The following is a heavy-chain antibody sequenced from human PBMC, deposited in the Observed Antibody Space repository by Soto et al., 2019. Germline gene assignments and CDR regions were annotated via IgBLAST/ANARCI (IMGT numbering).Heavy chain of an antibody. CDR2: IYHSGST. CDR3: ARKDIVVVPAAMNYYYGMDV. V-gene: IGHV4-4*02. CDR1: GGSISSSNW. J-gene: IGHJ6*02. D-gene: IGHD2-2*01. Sequence: SETLSLTCAVSGGSISSSNWWSWVRQPPGKGLEWIGEIYHSGSTNYNPSLKSRVTISVDKSKNQFSLKLSSVTAADTAVYYCARKDIVVVPAAMNYYYGMDVWGQGTTVTVSS.